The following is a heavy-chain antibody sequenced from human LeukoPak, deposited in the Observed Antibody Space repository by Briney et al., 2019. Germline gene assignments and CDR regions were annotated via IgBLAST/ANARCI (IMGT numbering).Heavy chain of an antibody. Sequence: WVTQSLTCTVSGGSIHRYCSWIRPRAGKGSGWIGSISCSGTITYHPALQSRLTISIDMTKNQFSLILMSVTAADTAVYYCARGLEDCSGGSGYSTNWFDPWGQGTLVTVSS. CDR2: ISCSGTI. D-gene: IGHD2-15*01. V-gene: IGHV4-4*07. CDR3: ARGLEDCSGGSGYSTNWFDP. J-gene: IGHJ5*02. CDR1: GGSIHRY.